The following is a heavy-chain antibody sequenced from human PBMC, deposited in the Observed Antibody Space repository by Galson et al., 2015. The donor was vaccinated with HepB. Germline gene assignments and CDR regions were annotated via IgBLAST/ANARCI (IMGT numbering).Heavy chain of an antibody. CDR2: IIPIFGTA. CDR1: GGTFSSYA. D-gene: IGHD6-19*01. Sequence: SVKVSCKASGGTFSSYAISWVRQAPGQGLEWMGGIIPIFGTANYAQKFQGRVTITADESTSKAYMELSSLRSEDTAVYYCARAGYSSGWYCSVGDCRRVGGFDPWGQGTLVTVSS. V-gene: IGHV1-69*13. J-gene: IGHJ5*02. CDR3: ARAGYSSGWYCSVGDCRRVGGFDP.